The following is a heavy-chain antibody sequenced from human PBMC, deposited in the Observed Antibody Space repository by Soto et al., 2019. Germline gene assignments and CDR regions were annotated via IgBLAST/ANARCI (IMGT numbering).Heavy chain of an antibody. CDR3: TTADDFWSGYYKGMVFDY. J-gene: IGHJ4*02. D-gene: IGHD3-3*01. V-gene: IGHV3-15*07. CDR1: GFTFSNAW. CDR2: IKSKTDGGTT. Sequence: GGSLRLSCAASGFTFSNAWMNWVRQAPGKGLEWVGRIKSKTDGGTTDYAAPVKGRFTISRDDSKNTLYLQMNSLKTEDTAVYYCTTADDFWSGYYKGMVFDYWGQGTLVTVSS.